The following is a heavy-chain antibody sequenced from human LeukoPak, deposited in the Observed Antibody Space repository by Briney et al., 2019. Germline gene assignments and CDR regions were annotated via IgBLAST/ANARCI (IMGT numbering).Heavy chain of an antibody. CDR3: ARDSTVGRY. J-gene: IGHJ4*02. CDR2: IKQDGSDM. D-gene: IGHD2-8*02. Sequence: GGSLRLSCAASGFTFSSYWTNWVRQAPGKGLEWVANIKQDGSDMYYVDSVKGRFTISRDNAKSSLYLQMDSLRVGDTAVYYCARDSTVGRYWGQGTLVTVSS. CDR1: GFTFSSYW. V-gene: IGHV3-7*01.